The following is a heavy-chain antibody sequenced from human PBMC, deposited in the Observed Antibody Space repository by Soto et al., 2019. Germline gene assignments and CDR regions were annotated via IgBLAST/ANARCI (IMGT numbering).Heavy chain of an antibody. CDR3: ARCYFGSGTYCF. CDR1: GFTFSSYA. Sequence: EVQLLESGGGLVQPGGSLRLSCAASGFTFSSYAMSWVRQAPGKGLEWVSAISGSGGSTYYADSVKGRFTISRDNAKNSLYLQMNSLRVEDTAVYYCARCYFGSGTYCFWGQGTLVTVSS. CDR2: ISGSGGST. J-gene: IGHJ4*02. V-gene: IGHV3-23*01. D-gene: IGHD3-10*01.